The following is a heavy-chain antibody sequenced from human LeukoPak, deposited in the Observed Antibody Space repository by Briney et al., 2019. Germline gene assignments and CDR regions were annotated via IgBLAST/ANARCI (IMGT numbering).Heavy chain of an antibody. V-gene: IGHV1-2*02. CDR2: INPDNGGT. CDR1: GYTFTGYH. D-gene: IGHD5-24*01. J-gene: IGHJ4*02. CDR3: ARGSGRSSRDGYADTDY. Sequence: ASVKVSCKASGYTFTGYHMHWVRQAPGQGLEWMGWINPDNGGTIYAQECQRTVTMTRDTSITEAYMDLRSMRSDDTAVYSCARGSGRSSRDGYADTDYWGQGTLVTVSS.